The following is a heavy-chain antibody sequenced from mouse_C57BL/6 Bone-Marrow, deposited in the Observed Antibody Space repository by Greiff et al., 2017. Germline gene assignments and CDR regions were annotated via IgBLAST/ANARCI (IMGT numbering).Heavy chain of an antibody. D-gene: IGHD1-1*01. Sequence: QVQLQQSGPELVKPGASVKISCKASGYAFSSSWMNWVKQRPGKGLEWIGRIYPGDGDTNYNGKFKGKATLTADKSSSTAYMQLSSLTSEDSAVYFWATAYYYGSSRGAYWGQGTLVTVSA. CDR2: IYPGDGDT. J-gene: IGHJ3*01. CDR1: GYAFSSSW. V-gene: IGHV1-82*01. CDR3: ATAYYYGSSRGAY.